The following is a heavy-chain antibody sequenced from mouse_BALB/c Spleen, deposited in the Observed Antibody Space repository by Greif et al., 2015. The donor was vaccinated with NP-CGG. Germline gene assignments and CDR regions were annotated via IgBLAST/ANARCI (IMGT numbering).Heavy chain of an antibody. CDR3: AVYYRYGAMDY. CDR2: ILPGRSST. D-gene: IGHD2-14*01. CDR1: GYTFSSYW. V-gene: IGHV1-9*01. J-gene: IGHJ4*01. Sequence: QVQLQQSGAELMKPGASVKISCKATGYTFSSYWIEWVKQRPGHGLEWIGEILPGRSSTNYNEKFKGKATFTADTSSNTAYMQLSSLTSEDSAVYYCAVYYRYGAMDYWGQGTSVTVSS.